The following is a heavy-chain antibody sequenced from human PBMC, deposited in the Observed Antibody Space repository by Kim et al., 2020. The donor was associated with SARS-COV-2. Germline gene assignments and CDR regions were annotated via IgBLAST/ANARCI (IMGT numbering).Heavy chain of an antibody. D-gene: IGHD3-3*01. Sequence: SVKVSCKASGGTFSSYAISWVRQAPGQGLEWMGGIIPIFGTANYAQKFQGRVTITADESTSTAYMELSSLRSEDTAVYYCARIVGDFWSGYTAYYYYYGMDVWGQGTTVTVSS. V-gene: IGHV1-69*13. CDR2: IIPIFGTA. CDR1: GGTFSSYA. CDR3: ARIVGDFWSGYTAYYYYYGMDV. J-gene: IGHJ6*02.